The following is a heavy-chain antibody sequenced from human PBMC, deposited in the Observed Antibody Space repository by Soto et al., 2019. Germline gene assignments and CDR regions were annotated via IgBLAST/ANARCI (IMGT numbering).Heavy chain of an antibody. CDR2: IYPGDSDT. CDR3: ARQASTIFGVVKDYYYYYGMDV. Sequence: PGESLKLSCKGSGYSFTSYWIGWVRQMPGKGLEWMGIIYPGDSDTRYSPSFQGQVTISADKSISTAYLQWSSLKASDTAMYYYARQASTIFGVVKDYYYYYGMDVWGQGTTVTVSS. CDR1: GYSFTSYW. J-gene: IGHJ6*02. V-gene: IGHV5-51*01. D-gene: IGHD3-3*01.